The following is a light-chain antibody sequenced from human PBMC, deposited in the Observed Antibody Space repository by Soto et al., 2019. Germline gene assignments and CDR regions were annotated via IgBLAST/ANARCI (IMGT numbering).Light chain of an antibody. J-gene: IGLJ2*01. Sequence: QSALTQPASESGSPGQSITISCTGTSSDVGGYNYVSWYQQHPGKGPKLMIYEVSNRPSGVSNRFSGSKSGNTASLTISGLQAEDEADYYCSSYTTSSTPVVFGGGTKVTVL. CDR2: EVS. CDR1: SSDVGGYNY. V-gene: IGLV2-14*01. CDR3: SSYTTSSTPVV.